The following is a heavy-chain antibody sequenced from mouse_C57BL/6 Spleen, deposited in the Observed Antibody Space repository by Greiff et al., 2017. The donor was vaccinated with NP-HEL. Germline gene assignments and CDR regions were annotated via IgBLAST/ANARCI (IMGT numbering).Heavy chain of an antibody. D-gene: IGHD2-4*01. V-gene: IGHV5-6*01. J-gene: IGHJ2*01. CDR3: ARRDYDYPFDY. Sequence: EVQLVESGGDLVKPGGSLKLSCAASGFTFSSYGMSWVRQTPDKRLEWVATISSGGSYTYYPDSVKGRFTISRDNAKNTLYLQMSSLKSEDTAMYYCARRDYDYPFDYWGQGTTLTVSS. CDR1: GFTFSSYG. CDR2: ISSGGSYT.